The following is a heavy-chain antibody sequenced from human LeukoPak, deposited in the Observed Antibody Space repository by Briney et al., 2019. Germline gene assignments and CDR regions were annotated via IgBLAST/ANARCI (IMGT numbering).Heavy chain of an antibody. Sequence: GGSLRLSCAASGFIFNNYGLVWVRQAPGKGLEWVSAISNDGGGTTYADFVKGRFSVSRDNSKNTLYLQMNSLRAEDTAVFYCAKVRAYYYGMGVWGQGATVTVSS. V-gene: IGHV3-23*01. CDR3: AKVRAYYYGMGV. CDR1: GFIFNNYG. J-gene: IGHJ6*02. CDR2: ISNDGGGT.